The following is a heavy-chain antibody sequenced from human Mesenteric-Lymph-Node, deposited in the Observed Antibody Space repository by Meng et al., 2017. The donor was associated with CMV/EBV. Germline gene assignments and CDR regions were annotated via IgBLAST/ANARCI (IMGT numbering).Heavy chain of an antibody. CDR3: ARGGRGGSSSEIAY. CDR2: ISPGDNYV. V-gene: IGHV3-21*01. J-gene: IGHJ4*02. D-gene: IGHD6-13*01. CDR1: GFTFSSYG. Sequence: ASGFTFSSYGMNWVRQPPGKGLEWVSSISPGDNYVYYADSVKGRFTISRDNAKNSLYLQMDSLRADDTAVYYCARGGRGGSSSEIAYWGQGTLVTVSS.